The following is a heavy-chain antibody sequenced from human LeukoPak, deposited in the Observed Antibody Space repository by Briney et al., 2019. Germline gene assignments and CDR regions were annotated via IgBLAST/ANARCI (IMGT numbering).Heavy chain of an antibody. CDR1: GYTFTSYA. D-gene: IGHD6-19*01. J-gene: IGHJ4*02. CDR3: ASGIAVAEFDY. Sequence: ASVKVSCKASGYTFTSYAMHWVRQAPGQRLEWMGWTNAGNGNTKYSQKFQGRVTITRDTSASTAYMELSSLRSEDTAVYYCASGIAVAEFDYWGQGTLVTVSS. CDR2: TNAGNGNT. V-gene: IGHV1-3*01.